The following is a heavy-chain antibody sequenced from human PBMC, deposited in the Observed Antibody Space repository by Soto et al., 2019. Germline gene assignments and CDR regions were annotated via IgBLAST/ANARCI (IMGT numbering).Heavy chain of an antibody. J-gene: IGHJ4*02. CDR1: GGTFSSYA. D-gene: IGHD3-10*01. Sequence: QVQLVQSGAEVKKPGSSVKVSCKASGGTFSSYAISWVRQAPGQGLEWMGGIIPIFGTANYAQKFQGRVTITADESMSTAYMELSSLRSEDTAVYYCARDRVGSGSYYIAYYFDYWGQGTLVTVSS. V-gene: IGHV1-69*01. CDR2: IIPIFGTA. CDR3: ARDRVGSGSYYIAYYFDY.